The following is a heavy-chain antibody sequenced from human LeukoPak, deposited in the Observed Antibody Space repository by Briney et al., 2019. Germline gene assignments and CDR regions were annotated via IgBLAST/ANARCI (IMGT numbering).Heavy chain of an antibody. J-gene: IGHJ6*03. D-gene: IGHD2-15*01. CDR1: GFTFSSYS. V-gene: IGHV3-23*01. CDR3: ALGRSYYYYYMDV. CDR2: ISGSGGST. Sequence: GGSLRLSCAASGFTFSSYSMNWVRQAPGKGLEWVSAISGSGGSTYYGDSVKGRFTISRDNSKNTLYLQMNSLRAEDTAVYYCALGRSYYYYYMDVWGKGTTVTVSS.